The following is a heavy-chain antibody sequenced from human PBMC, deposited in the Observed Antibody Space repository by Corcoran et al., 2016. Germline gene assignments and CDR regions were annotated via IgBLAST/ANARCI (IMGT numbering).Heavy chain of an antibody. Sequence: EVQLVESGGGLVQPGGSLRLSCAASGFTFSDYSMNWVRQAPGKGLEWVSYISSSSSTIHYAGSVKGRFTISRDNAWDSLYLQMNSLRDDDTAVYYCARRCSCASCYFDNWGQGTLVTVSS. CDR3: ARRCSCASCYFDN. D-gene: IGHD2-2*01. CDR2: ISSSSSTI. J-gene: IGHJ4*02. V-gene: IGHV3-48*02. CDR1: GFTFSDYS.